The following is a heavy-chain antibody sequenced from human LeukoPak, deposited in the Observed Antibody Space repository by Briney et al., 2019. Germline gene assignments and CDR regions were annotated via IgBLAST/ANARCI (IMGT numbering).Heavy chain of an antibody. Sequence: PSETLSLTCAVYGGSFSGYYWSWIRQPPGKGLEWIGEINHGGSTNYNPSLKSRVTISVDTSKNQFSLKLSSVTAADTAVYYCARGLNFDPWGQGTLVTVSS. V-gene: IGHV4-34*01. CDR2: INHGGST. CDR1: GGSFSGYY. CDR3: ARGLNFDP. J-gene: IGHJ5*02.